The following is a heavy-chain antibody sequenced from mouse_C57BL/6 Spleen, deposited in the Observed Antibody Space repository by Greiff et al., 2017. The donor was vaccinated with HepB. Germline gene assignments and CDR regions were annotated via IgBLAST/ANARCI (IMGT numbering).Heavy chain of an antibody. D-gene: IGHD1-1*01. V-gene: IGHV1-55*01. J-gene: IGHJ3*01. CDR3: ARFDYGSSYGFAY. Sequence: VKLQQPGAELVKPGASVKMSCKASGYTFTSYWITWVKQRPGQGLEWIGDIYPGSGSTNYNEKFKSKATLTVDTSSSTAYMQLSSLTSEDSAVYYCARFDYGSSYGFAYWGQGTLVTVSA. CDR1: GYTFTSYW. CDR2: IYPGSGST.